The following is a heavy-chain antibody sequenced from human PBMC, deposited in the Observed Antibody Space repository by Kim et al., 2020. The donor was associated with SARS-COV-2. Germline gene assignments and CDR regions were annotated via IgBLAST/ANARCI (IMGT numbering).Heavy chain of an antibody. CDR3: VPQTSDGMDV. CDR2: IRSKANSYAT. CDR1: GFSFSDSG. J-gene: IGHJ6*02. Sequence: VSLRLSCAASGFSFSDSGMHWVRQASGKGLEWLGRIRSKANSYATGYAASVKGRFIISRDDSNNMAYLQMNSLKIEDTAVYYCVPQTSDGMDVWGQGTT. V-gene: IGHV3-73*01.